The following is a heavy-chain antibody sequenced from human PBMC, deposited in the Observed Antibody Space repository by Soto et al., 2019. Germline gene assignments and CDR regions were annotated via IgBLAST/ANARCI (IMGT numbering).Heavy chain of an antibody. D-gene: IGHD2-21*02. CDR1: GGSISGDYYH. V-gene: IGHV4-30-4*08. J-gene: IGHJ6*02. CDR3: AREDDGGDRDYYGLDV. CDR2: VFHSGSV. Sequence: QVQLQQSGPGLVKPSQTLSLTCTVSGGSISGDYYHWTCIRQSPGKGLVWIGYVFHSGSVLYNPSLKSRLNISVDTSKNQFSLRPSSVTAADTAVYFCAREDDGGDRDYYGLDVWGQGTTVTVSS.